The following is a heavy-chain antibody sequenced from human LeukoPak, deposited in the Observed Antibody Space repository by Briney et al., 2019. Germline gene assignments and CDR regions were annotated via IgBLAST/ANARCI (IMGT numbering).Heavy chain of an antibody. D-gene: IGHD4-17*01. J-gene: IGHJ5*02. Sequence: SETLSLTCTVSGGSIISSSYYWGWIRQPPGKGLEWIGSIYYTGSTYYNPSLRSRVTMSVDTSRNQFSLKLSSVTAADTAVYYCARVPHFGDYGWFDPWGQGTLVTVSS. CDR3: ARVPHFGDYGWFDP. CDR2: IYYTGST. CDR1: GGSIISSSYY. V-gene: IGHV4-39*07.